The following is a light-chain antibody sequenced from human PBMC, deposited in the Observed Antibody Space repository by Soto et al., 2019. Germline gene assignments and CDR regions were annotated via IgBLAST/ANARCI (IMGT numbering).Light chain of an antibody. CDR3: QQYGTSPWT. CDR1: QSVSNNY. J-gene: IGKJ1*01. Sequence: IVNRHSRRTISLSPWARANLSVSASQSVSNNYLAWYQQKPGQAPRLLIYGASSRATGIPDTFSGSGSGTDFTLTISRLEPGDFAVYYCQQYGTSPWTFGQGTKVDI. V-gene: IGKV3-20*01. CDR2: GAS.